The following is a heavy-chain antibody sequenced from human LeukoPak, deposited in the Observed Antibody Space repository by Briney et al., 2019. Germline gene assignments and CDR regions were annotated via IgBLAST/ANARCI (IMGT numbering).Heavy chain of an antibody. Sequence: SETLSLTCTVSGGSISSSSYYWGWIRRPPGKGLEWIGSIYYSGSTYYNPSLKSRVTISVDTSKNQFSLKLSSVTAADTAVYYCAAYCSSSSCYNKVATIDFSYWGQGTLVTVSS. CDR3: AAYCSSSSCYNKVATIDFSY. D-gene: IGHD2-2*02. CDR2: IYYSGST. V-gene: IGHV4-39*01. J-gene: IGHJ4*02. CDR1: GGSISSSSYY.